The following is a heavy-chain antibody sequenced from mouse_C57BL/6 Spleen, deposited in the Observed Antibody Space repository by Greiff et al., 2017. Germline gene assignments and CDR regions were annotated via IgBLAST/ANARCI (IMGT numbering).Heavy chain of an antibody. J-gene: IGHJ3*01. CDR2: IDPSDSYT. V-gene: IGHV1-69*01. CDR1: GYTFTSYW. CDR3: ARVGDYDPAWFAY. D-gene: IGHD2-4*01. Sequence: QVQLQQPGAELVMPGASVKLSCKASGYTFTSYWMHWVKQRPGQGLEWIGEIDPSDSYTNYNQKFKGKSTLTVDKSSSTAYMQLSSLTSEDSAVYYCARVGDYDPAWFAYWGQGTLVTVSA.